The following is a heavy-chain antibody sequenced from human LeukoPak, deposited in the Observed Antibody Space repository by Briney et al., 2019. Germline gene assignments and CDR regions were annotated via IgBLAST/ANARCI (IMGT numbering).Heavy chain of an antibody. J-gene: IGHJ4*02. Sequence: GGSLRLSCAASGFTFSSYGMHWVRQAPGKGLEWVAVISYDGSNKYYADSVKGRFTISRDNSKNTLYPQMNSLRAEDTAVYYCAKVSRYYDYVWGSYDYWGQGTLVTVSS. V-gene: IGHV3-30*18. CDR1: GFTFSSYG. D-gene: IGHD3-16*01. CDR2: ISYDGSNK. CDR3: AKVSRYYDYVWGSYDY.